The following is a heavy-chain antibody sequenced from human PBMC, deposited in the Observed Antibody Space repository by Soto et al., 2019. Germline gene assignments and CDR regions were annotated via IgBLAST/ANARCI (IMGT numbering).Heavy chain of an antibody. CDR2: IWSDGSSK. CDR1: GLTFSHHG. Sequence: PGRSMRLSCAASGLTFSHHGIHWVRQAPGKGLEWMTMIWSDGSSKEYADSVKGRFTISRDNSENTASLQMSSLRAEDTAVYYCARDGHSNSPYGLDVWGQGTTVTVSS. CDR3: ARDGHSNSPYGLDV. D-gene: IGHD6-6*01. J-gene: IGHJ6*02. V-gene: IGHV3-33*01.